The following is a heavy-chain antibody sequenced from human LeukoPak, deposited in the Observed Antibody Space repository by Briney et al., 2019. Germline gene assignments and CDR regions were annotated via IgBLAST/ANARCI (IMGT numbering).Heavy chain of an antibody. V-gene: IGHV3-7*01. CDR2: IKQDGSEK. CDR3: ARDGIAVADYGYPEYFQH. CDR1: VFTFCSYW. J-gene: IGHJ1*01. D-gene: IGHD6-19*01. Sequence: GGSLRLSCAASVFTFCSYWMSWVREAPGKGVEWVANIKQDGSEKYYVDSVKGRFTISRDNAKNSLYLQMNSLRAEDTAVYYCARDGIAVADYGYPEYFQHWGQGTLVTVSS.